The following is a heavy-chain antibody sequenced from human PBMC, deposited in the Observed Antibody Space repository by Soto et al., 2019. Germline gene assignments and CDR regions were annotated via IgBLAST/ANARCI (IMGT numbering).Heavy chain of an antibody. CDR1: GGTFSNYA. Sequence: QVQLVQSGAEVKKPGSSVKVSCKASGGTFSNYAISWVRQAPGQGLEWMGGIIPLFGTANFAQRFQGRVTITADEXXSTAYTELSSLISDDTAVYYCARDRSVFVSSVPNSSYAMDVWGHGTTVTVSS. D-gene: IGHD1-1*01. V-gene: IGHV1-69*12. J-gene: IGHJ6*02. CDR3: ARDRSVFVSSVPNSSYAMDV. CDR2: IIPLFGTA.